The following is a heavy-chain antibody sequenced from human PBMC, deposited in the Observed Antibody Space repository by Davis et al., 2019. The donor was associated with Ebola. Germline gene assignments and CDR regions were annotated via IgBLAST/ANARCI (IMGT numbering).Heavy chain of an antibody. CDR3: TTDPIQGLIVVVPAAMQVLDY. CDR1: GFTFSYAR. V-gene: IGHV3-15*01. D-gene: IGHD2-2*01. CDR2: IKKKSEGETA. Sequence: PGGSLRLSCEASGFTFSYARMNWVRQAPGKGLEWVGRIKKKSEGETADYGAPAKGRFTISRDDSKNTLYLQMNSLKTEDTAVYYCTTDPIQGLIVVVPAAMQVLDYWGQGTLVTVSS. J-gene: IGHJ4*02.